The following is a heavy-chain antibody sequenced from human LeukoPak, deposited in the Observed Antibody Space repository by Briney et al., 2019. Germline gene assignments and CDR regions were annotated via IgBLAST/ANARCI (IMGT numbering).Heavy chain of an antibody. CDR1: GFTFGNYA. CDR3: TRQVVLAAIGWFDP. CDR2: IKRKAYGGTT. Sequence: PGRSLRLSCTASGFTFGNYAMSWFRQAPGKGLEWVGFIKRKAYGGTTEYAAYVQGRFTISRDDSKSIAYLQMNSLKTEDTAVYYCTRQVVLAAIGWFDPWGQGTLVTVSS. D-gene: IGHD2-2*01. V-gene: IGHV3-49*03. J-gene: IGHJ5*02.